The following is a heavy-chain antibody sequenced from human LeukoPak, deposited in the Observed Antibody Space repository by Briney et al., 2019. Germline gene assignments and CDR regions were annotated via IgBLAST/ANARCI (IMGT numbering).Heavy chain of an antibody. Sequence: ASVKVSSKTSGYTFTSYGISWVRQAPGQGLEWVGWISGYNGKTDYVQKLQGRLTMTTDTSTNTAYMELRGLRSDDTAVYYCARIFSNWFDPWGQGTLVTVSS. D-gene: IGHD2-15*01. V-gene: IGHV1-18*01. CDR2: ISGYNGKT. CDR3: ARIFSNWFDP. J-gene: IGHJ5*02. CDR1: GYTFTSYG.